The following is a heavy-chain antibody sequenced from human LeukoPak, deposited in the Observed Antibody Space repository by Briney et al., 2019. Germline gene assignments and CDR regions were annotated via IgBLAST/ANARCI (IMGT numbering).Heavy chain of an antibody. CDR1: GGSINSYY. CDR3: ARGPTRQYFDY. V-gene: IGHV4-59*01. Sequence: SETLSLTCTVSGGSINSYYWSWIRQPPGRGLEWIGYIFYTRSTNYNPSLQSRVTISVDTTRNQFSLTLSSVTAADTAVYFCARGPTRQYFDYWGQGTLVTVSS. J-gene: IGHJ4*02. D-gene: IGHD6-6*01. CDR2: IFYTRST.